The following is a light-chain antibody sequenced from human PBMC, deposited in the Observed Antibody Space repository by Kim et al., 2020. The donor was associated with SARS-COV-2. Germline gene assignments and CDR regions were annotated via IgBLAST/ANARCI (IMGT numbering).Light chain of an antibody. CDR1: QSLVYIDGNVY. CDR2: KVS. J-gene: IGKJ3*01. Sequence: PASISCRSSQSLVYIDGNVYLNWFRQRPGQTPRRLIYKVSNRDSGVPDRFSGSGSGTDFTLQISRVEAEDVGVYYCMQGTHWPFTFGPGTKVDIK. CDR3: MQGTHWPFT. V-gene: IGKV2-30*01.